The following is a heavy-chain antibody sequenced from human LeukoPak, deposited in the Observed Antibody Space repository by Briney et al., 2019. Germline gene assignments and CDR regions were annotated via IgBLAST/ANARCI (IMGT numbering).Heavy chain of an antibody. J-gene: IGHJ3*02. CDR1: GFTFSSYA. D-gene: IGHD5-24*01. V-gene: IGHV3-30-3*01. CDR2: ISYDGSNK. CDR3: ARVDGAFDI. Sequence: GGSLRLSCAASGFTFSSYAMHWVRQAPGRGLEWVAVISYDGSNKYYADSVKGRFTISRDNSKNTLSLQMNSLRAEDTAVYYCARVDGAFDIWGQGTMVTVSS.